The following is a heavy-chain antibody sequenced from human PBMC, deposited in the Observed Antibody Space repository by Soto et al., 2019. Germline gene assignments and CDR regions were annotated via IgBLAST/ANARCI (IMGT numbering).Heavy chain of an antibody. V-gene: IGHV3-23*01. CDR1: GFTFSSYA. Sequence: GGSLRLSCAASGFTFSSYAMSWVRQAPGKGLEWVSAISGSGGSTYYADSVKGRFTISRDNSKNTLYLQMNSLRAEDTAVYYCAKDFTPRTLRLRSPFDYCGQGTLVTVSS. D-gene: IGHD6-25*01. CDR2: ISGSGGST. CDR3: AKDFTPRTLRLRSPFDY. J-gene: IGHJ4*02.